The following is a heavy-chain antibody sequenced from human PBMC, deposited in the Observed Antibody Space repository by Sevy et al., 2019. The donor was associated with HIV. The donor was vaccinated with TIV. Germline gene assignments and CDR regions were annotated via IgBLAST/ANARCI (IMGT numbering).Heavy chain of an antibody. J-gene: IGHJ4*02. CDR1: GFTLASEFSFSSYY. Sequence: GGSLRLSCAASGFTLASEFSFSSYYMHWVRQVPGKGLVWVSCLNSDGSVATDADSVKGRFTISRDNAKKTLYLQMNSLKADDTAVYYCVRERNFKSGDPLGQWGQGTLVTVSS. D-gene: IGHD4-17*01. V-gene: IGHV3-74*01. CDR3: VRERNFKSGDPLGQ. CDR2: LNSDGSVA.